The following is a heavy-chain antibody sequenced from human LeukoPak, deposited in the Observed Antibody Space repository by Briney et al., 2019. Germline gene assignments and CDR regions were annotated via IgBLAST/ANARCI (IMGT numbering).Heavy chain of an antibody. D-gene: IGHD6-13*01. J-gene: IGHJ4*02. CDR2: TYHGGST. CDR3: ARAYSGQFDY. Sequence: SETLSLTCAVSGYSISSGYYWGWIRQPPGKGLEWIGSTYHGGSTYYNPSLKSRVTISVDTSKNQFSLKLSSVTAADTAVYYCARAYSGQFDYWGQGTLVTVSS. V-gene: IGHV4-38-2*01. CDR1: GYSISSGYY.